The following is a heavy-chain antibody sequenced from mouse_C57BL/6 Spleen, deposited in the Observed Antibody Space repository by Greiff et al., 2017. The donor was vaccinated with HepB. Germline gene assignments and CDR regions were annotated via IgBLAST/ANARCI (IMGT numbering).Heavy chain of an antibody. Sequence: EVQLQESGPGLVKPSQSLSLTCSVTGYSITSGYYWNWIRQFPGNKLEWMGYISYDGSNNYNPSLKNRIPITRDTSKNQFFLKLNSVTTEDTATYYCARERGNYDYDFDYWGQGTTLTVSS. V-gene: IGHV3-6*01. D-gene: IGHD2-4*01. CDR1: GYSITSGYY. CDR3: ARERGNYDYDFDY. J-gene: IGHJ2*01. CDR2: ISYDGSN.